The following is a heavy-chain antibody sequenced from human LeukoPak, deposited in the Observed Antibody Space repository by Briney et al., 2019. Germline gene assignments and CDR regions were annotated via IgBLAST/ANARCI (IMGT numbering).Heavy chain of an antibody. CDR2: ISYDGSNK. J-gene: IGHJ6*02. CDR3: ARAELPNHPYYYGMDV. CDR1: GLNNFSRYW. Sequence: GGSLRLSCAVSGLNNFSRYWMTWVRQAPGKGLEWVAVISYDGSNKYYADSVKGRFTISRDNSKNTLYLQMNSLRAEDTAVYYCARAELPNHPYYYGMDVWGQGTTVTVSS. D-gene: IGHD1-14*01. V-gene: IGHV3-30-3*01.